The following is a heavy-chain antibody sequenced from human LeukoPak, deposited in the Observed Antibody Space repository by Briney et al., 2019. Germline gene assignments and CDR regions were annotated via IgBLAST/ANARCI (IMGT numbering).Heavy chain of an antibody. J-gene: IGHJ6*02. Sequence: SETLSLTCTVSGGSISSYYWSWIRQPPGKGLEWIGSIYYSGSTYYNPSLKSRVTISVDTSKNQFSLKLSSVTAADTAVYYCARTTVTSRTTPDYYYYGMDVWGQGTTVTVSS. D-gene: IGHD4-17*01. CDR3: ARTTVTSRTTPDYYYYGMDV. V-gene: IGHV4-59*05. CDR2: IYYSGST. CDR1: GGSISSYY.